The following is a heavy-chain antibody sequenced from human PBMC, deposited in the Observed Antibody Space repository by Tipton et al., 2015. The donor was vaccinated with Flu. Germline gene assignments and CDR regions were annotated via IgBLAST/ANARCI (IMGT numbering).Heavy chain of an antibody. CDR3: ARSASRAAAGNEY. CDR2: IYYSGST. CDR1: GGSISSYY. J-gene: IGHJ4*02. Sequence: TLSLTCTVSGGSISSYYWSWIRQPPGKGLEWIGYIYYSGSTNYNPSLKSRVTISVDTSKNQFSLKLSSVTAGDTAVYYCARSASRAAAGNEYWGQGTRVTVSS. D-gene: IGHD6-13*01. V-gene: IGHV4-59*01.